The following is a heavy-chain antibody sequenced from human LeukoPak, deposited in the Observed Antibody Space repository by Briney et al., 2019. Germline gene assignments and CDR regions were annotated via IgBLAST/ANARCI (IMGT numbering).Heavy chain of an antibody. CDR3: AREDYCGGGSCYSGYFQH. V-gene: IGHV4-4*02. CDR1: GGSISSTNW. CDR2: VHLDGRT. D-gene: IGHD2-15*01. J-gene: IGHJ1*01. Sequence: SETLSLTCGVSGGSISSTNWWTWIRQPPGKGLEWIGEVHLDGRTNYNPSLESRLTMSVDLSENHISLKLTSVTAADTAVYYCAREDYCGGGSCYSGYFQHWGQGTLVTVSS.